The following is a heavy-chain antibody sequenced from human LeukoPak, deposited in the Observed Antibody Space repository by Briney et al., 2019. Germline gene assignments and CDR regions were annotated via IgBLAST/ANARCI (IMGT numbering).Heavy chain of an antibody. Sequence: GASVKVSCKASGGTFSSYAISWVRQAPGQGLEWMGRIIPIFGTANYAQKFQGRVTITTDESTSTAYMELSSLRSEDTAVYYCARAPRSSGWSRSPSLGYYYMDVWGKGTTVTVSS. D-gene: IGHD6-19*01. CDR1: GGTFSSYA. J-gene: IGHJ6*03. CDR3: ARAPRSSGWSRSPSLGYYYMDV. V-gene: IGHV1-69*05. CDR2: IIPIFGTA.